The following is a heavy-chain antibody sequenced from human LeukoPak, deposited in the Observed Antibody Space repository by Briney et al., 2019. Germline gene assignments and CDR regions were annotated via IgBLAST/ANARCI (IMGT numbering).Heavy chain of an antibody. V-gene: IGHV3-30*18. CDR3: AKDKCGGDCYSVFDY. CDR2: ISYDGSNK. D-gene: IGHD2-21*02. J-gene: IGHJ4*02. CDR1: GFTFRSYG. Sequence: GGSLRLSCAASGFTFRSYGMHWVRQAPGKGLEWVAVISYDGSNKYYADSVKGRFTISRDNSKSTLYLQMNSLRAEDTAVYYCAKDKCGGDCYSVFDYWGQGTLVTVSS.